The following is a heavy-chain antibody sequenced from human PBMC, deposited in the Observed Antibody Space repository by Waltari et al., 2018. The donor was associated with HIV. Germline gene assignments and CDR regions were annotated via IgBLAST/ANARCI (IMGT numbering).Heavy chain of an antibody. CDR2: IYSNTTT. D-gene: IGHD3-22*01. V-gene: IGHV3-53*01. J-gene: IGHJ4*02. Sequence: EVQLVESGGGLIQPGGSLRLACAASGLAVINNYMSWVRQAPGKGRDVVSRIYSNTTTYCADSVKGRLTISRDNSKNTLYLQMTGLRADDTAVYFCATVLVRTSWVITPAPFDYWGQGTLVTVSS. CDR3: ATVLVRTSWVITPAPFDY. CDR1: GLAVINNY.